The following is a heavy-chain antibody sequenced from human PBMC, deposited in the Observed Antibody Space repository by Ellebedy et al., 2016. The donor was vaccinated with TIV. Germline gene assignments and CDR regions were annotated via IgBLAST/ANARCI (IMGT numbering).Heavy chain of an antibody. CDR3: ARDLGSAFDI. CDR1: GFTVCSNY. D-gene: IGHD7-27*01. J-gene: IGHJ3*02. CDR2: IYSGGST. V-gene: IGHV3-53*01. Sequence: GESLKISXAASGFTVCSNYMSWVRQAPGKGLGWVSVIYSGGSTYYADSVKGRFTISRDNSKNTLYLQMNSLRAGDTAVYYCARDLGSAFDIWGQGTMVTVSS.